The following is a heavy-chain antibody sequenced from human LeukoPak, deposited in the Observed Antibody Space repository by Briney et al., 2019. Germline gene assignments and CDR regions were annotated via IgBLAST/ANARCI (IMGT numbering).Heavy chain of an antibody. D-gene: IGHD3-10*01. V-gene: IGHV3-23*01. J-gene: IGHJ4*02. CDR1: GFTFSSYG. Sequence: PGGSLRLSCAASGFTFSSYGMSWVRQAPGKGLEWVSAISGSGGSTYYADSVKGRFTISRDNSKNTLYLQMNSLRAEDTAVYYCAKTYPYYYYGSGSSGFDYWGQGTLVTVSS. CDR3: AKTYPYYYYGSGSSGFDY. CDR2: ISGSGGST.